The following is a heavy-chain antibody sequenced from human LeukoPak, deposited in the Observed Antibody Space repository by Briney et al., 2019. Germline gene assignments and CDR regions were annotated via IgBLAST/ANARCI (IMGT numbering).Heavy chain of an antibody. CDR1: GFTFSDYY. CDR3: ARVSWFGAFLLDY. J-gene: IGHJ4*02. V-gene: IGHV3-11*04. CDR2: ISSSGSTI. Sequence: GGSLRLSCAASGFTFSDYYMSWIRQAPGKGLEWVSYISSSGSTIYYADSVKGRFTISRDNAKNSLYLQMNSLRAEDTAVYYCARVSWFGAFLLDYWGQGTLVSVSS. D-gene: IGHD3-10*01.